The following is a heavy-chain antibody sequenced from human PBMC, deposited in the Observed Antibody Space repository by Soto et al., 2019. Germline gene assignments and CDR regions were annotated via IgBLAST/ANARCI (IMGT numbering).Heavy chain of an antibody. CDR2: INAGNGNT. V-gene: IGHV1-3*01. CDR1: GYTFTSYA. CDR3: ARDGGGSSWYYYYYGMEV. Sequence: ASVKVSCKASGYTFTSYAMHWVRQAPGQRLEWMGWINAGNGNTKYSQKFQGRATMTRDTSVSTAYMELSRLRSDDTAVYYCARDGGGSSWYYYYYGMEVWGQGTTVTVSS. D-gene: IGHD6-13*01. J-gene: IGHJ6*02.